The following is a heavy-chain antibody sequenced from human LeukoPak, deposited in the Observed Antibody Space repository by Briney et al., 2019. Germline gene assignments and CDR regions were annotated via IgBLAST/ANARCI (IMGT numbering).Heavy chain of an antibody. CDR2: INHSGST. V-gene: IGHV4-34*01. CDR1: GGSFSGYY. CDR3: ARGRGRITMVRGVRGGMDV. D-gene: IGHD3-10*01. Sequence: SETLSLICAVYGGSFSGYYWSWIRQPPGKGLEWIGEINHSGSTNYNPSLKSRVTISVDTSKNQFSLKLSSVTAADTAVYYCARGRGRITMVRGVRGGMDVWGKGTTVTVSS. J-gene: IGHJ6*04.